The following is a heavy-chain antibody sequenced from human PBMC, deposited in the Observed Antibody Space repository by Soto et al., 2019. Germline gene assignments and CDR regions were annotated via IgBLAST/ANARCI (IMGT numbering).Heavy chain of an antibody. CDR1: GYXFTSYW. CDR3: ARRGRYFDSAYYYYMDV. Sequence: LGESLKISCKGSGYXFTSYWIGWVRQMPGKGLEWMGIIYPGDSDTRYSPSFQGQVTISADKSISTAYLQWSSLKASDTAMYYCARRGRYFDSAYYYYMDVWGKGTTVTVSS. D-gene: IGHD3-9*01. V-gene: IGHV5-51*01. J-gene: IGHJ6*03. CDR2: IYPGDSDT.